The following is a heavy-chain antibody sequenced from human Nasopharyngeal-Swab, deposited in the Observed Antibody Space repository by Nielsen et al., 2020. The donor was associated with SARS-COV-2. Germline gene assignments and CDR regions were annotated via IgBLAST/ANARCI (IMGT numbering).Heavy chain of an antibody. D-gene: IGHD2-15*01. Sequence: SQTLSLTCAISGDSVSSTTAAWSWIRHSPSRGLELLGRTWYRSKWHYDYAESVKSRITINPDTTKNQFYLQLNSVTPEDTAVYYCARGSQGTRWSWGQGTLVTVSS. J-gene: IGHJ5*02. CDR2: TWYRSKWHY. CDR3: ARGSQGTRWS. V-gene: IGHV6-1*01. CDR1: GDSVSSTTAA.